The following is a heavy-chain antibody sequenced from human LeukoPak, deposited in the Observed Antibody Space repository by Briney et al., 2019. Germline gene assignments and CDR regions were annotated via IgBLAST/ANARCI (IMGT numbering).Heavy chain of an antibody. CDR1: GFTFSSYE. D-gene: IGHD4-17*01. V-gene: IGHV3-48*03. CDR2: ISTSGSTI. Sequence: GGSLRLSCAASGFTFSSYEMNWVRQAPGKGLEWVSYISTSGSTIYYADSVKGRFTISRDNAKNSLYLQMNSLRAEDTAVYYCARCCYGDYDYWGQGTLVTVSS. J-gene: IGHJ4*02. CDR3: ARCCYGDYDY.